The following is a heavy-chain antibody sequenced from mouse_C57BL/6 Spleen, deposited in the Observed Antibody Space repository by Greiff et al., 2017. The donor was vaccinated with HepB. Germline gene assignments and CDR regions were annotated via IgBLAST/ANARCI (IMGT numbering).Heavy chain of an antibody. CDR1: GYAFSSYW. V-gene: IGHV1-80*01. J-gene: IGHJ2*01. CDR2: IYPGDGDT. CDR3: ARGGYYVVGDY. Sequence: QVQLKQSGAELVKPGASVKISCKASGYAFSSYWMNWVKQRPGKGLEWIGQIYPGDGDTNYNGKFKGKATLTADKSSSTAYMQLSSLTSEDSAVYFCARGGYYVVGDYWGQGTTLTVSS. D-gene: IGHD2-3*01.